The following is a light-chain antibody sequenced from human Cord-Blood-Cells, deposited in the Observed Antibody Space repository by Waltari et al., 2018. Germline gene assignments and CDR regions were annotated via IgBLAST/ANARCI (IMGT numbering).Light chain of an antibody. CDR1: KLGDKY. CDR3: QAWDSSTAV. Sequence: SYELTQPPSVSVSPGQTASITCSGDKLGDKYACWYQQKPGQSPVLVFYQDSKRPSGIPERFSGSNSGNTAPLTISGTQAMDEADYYCQAWDSSTAVFGGGTKLTVL. V-gene: IGLV3-1*01. J-gene: IGLJ2*01. CDR2: QDS.